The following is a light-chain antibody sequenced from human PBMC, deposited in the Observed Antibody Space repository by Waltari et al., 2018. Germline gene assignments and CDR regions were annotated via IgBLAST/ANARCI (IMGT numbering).Light chain of an antibody. CDR1: SSSVCVWKY. Sequence: QTALAQPASVPGAPGPPISISCTGPSSSVCVWKYVSWYQHHPGKAPKLLIYAVNKRPSGVSTRFSGSKSGNTASLTISGLQGEDEADYYCGSHTSGSTWVFGGGTKVTVL. V-gene: IGLV2-14*03. CDR3: GSHTSGSTWV. CDR2: AVN. J-gene: IGLJ3*02.